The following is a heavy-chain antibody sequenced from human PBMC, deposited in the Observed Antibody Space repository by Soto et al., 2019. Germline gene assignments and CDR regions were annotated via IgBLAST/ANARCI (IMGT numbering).Heavy chain of an antibody. J-gene: IGHJ4*02. Sequence: GGSLRLSCAASGFTFSSYAMSWVRQAPGKGLEWVSAISGSGGSTYYADSVKGRFTISRDNSKNMLYLQMNSLRAEDTAVYYCAKSPDIPVTIFGVVIIPFDYWGQGTLVTVSS. V-gene: IGHV3-23*01. CDR3: AKSPDIPVTIFGVVIIPFDY. CDR1: GFTFSSYA. CDR2: ISGSGGST. D-gene: IGHD3-3*01.